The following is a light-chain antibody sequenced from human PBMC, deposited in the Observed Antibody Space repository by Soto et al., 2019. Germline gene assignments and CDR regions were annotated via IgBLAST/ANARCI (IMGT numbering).Light chain of an antibody. V-gene: IGLV2-14*01. J-gene: IGLJ1*01. CDR3: SSHTSSNTRV. Sequence: QSALAQPASVSGSPGQSITISCTGTSSDVGGYNYASWYQQHPGKAPKLMIYEVSNRPSGVSYRFSGSKSGNTASLTISGLQAEDEADYYCSSHTSSNTRVFGTGTKVTVL. CDR2: EVS. CDR1: SSDVGGYNY.